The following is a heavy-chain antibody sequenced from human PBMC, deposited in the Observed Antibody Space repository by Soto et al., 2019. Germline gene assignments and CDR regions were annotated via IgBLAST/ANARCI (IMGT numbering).Heavy chain of an antibody. D-gene: IGHD6-13*01. J-gene: IGHJ5*02. V-gene: IGHV3-11*05. CDR3: ARVSGGYSTFDNWFEP. Sequence: PGGSLRLSCGASGFTFSSYAMRWVRQAPGKGLEWVSYISSSSSYTNYADSVKGRFTISRDNAKNSLYLQMNSLRAEDTAVYYCARVSGGYSTFDNWFEPWGQGTLVTVSS. CDR2: ISSSSSYT. CDR1: GFTFSSYA.